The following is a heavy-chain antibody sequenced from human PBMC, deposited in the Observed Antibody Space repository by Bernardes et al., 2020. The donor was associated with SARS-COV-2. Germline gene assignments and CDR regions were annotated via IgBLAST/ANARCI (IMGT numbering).Heavy chain of an antibody. V-gene: IGHV4-31*03. CDR2: VYYTGAT. J-gene: IGHJ6*02. Sequence: SETLSLTCSVSGASIGRGYYWSCILQFPGKGLEWLGYVYYTGATYYNSSLKSRLSISVDTSENQFSLRLSSVTAADTAVYYCARDTVWDIVVVPAATDYYYGMDVWGQGTTVTVSS. CDR1: GASIGRGYY. D-gene: IGHD2-2*01. CDR3: ARDTVWDIVVVPAATDYYYGMDV.